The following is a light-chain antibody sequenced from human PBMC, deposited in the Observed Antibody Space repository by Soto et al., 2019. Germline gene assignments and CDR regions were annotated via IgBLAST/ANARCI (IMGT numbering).Light chain of an antibody. CDR3: QQYHIWYT. Sequence: EIVMTQSPATLSVSPGERATLSCRASQSVNSHLAWFQQRPGQAPRLLMYEASTRSTGVPARFSASGSGTEFTLTISGLQSEDLAVYYCQQYHIWYTFGQGTELEIK. CDR1: QSVNSH. V-gene: IGKV3-15*01. CDR2: EAS. J-gene: IGKJ2*01.